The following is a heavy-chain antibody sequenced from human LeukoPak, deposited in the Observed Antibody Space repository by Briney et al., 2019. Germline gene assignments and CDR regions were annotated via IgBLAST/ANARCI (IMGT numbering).Heavy chain of an antibody. CDR1: GFSFSSYG. V-gene: IGHV3-30*18. D-gene: IGHD2-21*02. J-gene: IGHJ4*02. Sequence: GRSLRLSCAASGFSFSSYGMNWVRQTPGKGLEWVAVMSFDGSNIYYGDSVKGRFTISRDNSKNTLYLQMNSLRVEDTALYYCAKVTPGSTARKSGLDFWGQGTLVTVSS. CDR2: MSFDGSNI. CDR3: AKVTPGSTARKSGLDF.